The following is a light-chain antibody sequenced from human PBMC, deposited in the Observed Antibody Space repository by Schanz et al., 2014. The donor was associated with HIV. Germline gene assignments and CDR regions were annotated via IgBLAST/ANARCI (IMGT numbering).Light chain of an antibody. CDR2: GAS. Sequence: EIVLTQSPGTLSLSPGERATLSCRASQSVSTYLAWYQQKPGQSPRLLIYGASKRATGIPPRFSGSGSGTXFTLTINSLEPEDFALYYCQQGGSWPLTFGGGTTVEIK. J-gene: IGKJ4*01. CDR1: QSVSTY. V-gene: IGKV3-11*01. CDR3: QQGGSWPLT.